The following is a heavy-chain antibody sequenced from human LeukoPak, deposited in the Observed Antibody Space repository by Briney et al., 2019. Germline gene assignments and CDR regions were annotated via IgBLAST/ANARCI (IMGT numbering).Heavy chain of an antibody. D-gene: IGHD5-18*01. V-gene: IGHV6-1*01. J-gene: IGHJ4*02. Sequence: SQTLSLTCAISGDSVSSNSATWNWIRQSPSRGLEWLGRTYYRSKWYSDYAESVKSRITINPDTSKNQFSLQLNSVTPEDTAVYFCARDLAGDGGYSYGMVDYWGQGTLVTVSS. CDR2: TYYRSKWYS. CDR1: GDSVSSNSAT. CDR3: ARDLAGDGGYSYGMVDY.